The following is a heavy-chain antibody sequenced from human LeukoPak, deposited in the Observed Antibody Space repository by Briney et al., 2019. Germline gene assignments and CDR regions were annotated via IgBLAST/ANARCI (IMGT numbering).Heavy chain of an antibody. J-gene: IGHJ6*02. CDR2: INHSGST. V-gene: IGHV4-34*01. Sequence: SETLSLTCAVYGGSFSGYYRSWIRQPPGKGLEWIGEINHSGSTNYNPSLKSRVTISVDTSKNQFSLKLSSVTAADTAVYYCARGDWPQGYYYYGMDVWGQGTTVTVSS. CDR1: GGSFSGYY. D-gene: IGHD3-9*01. CDR3: ARGDWPQGYYYYGMDV.